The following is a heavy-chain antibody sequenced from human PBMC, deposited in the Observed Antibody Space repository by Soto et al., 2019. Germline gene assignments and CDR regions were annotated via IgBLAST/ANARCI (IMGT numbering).Heavy chain of an antibody. D-gene: IGHD3-3*01. CDR1: GFTFSSYA. CDR2: ISGSGGST. V-gene: IGHV3-23*01. CDR3: AKMKEYDFWSSYSYYFDY. J-gene: IGHJ4*02. Sequence: RRLSCAVSGFTFSSYAMSWVRQAPGKGLEWVSAISGSGGSTYYAESVKGRFSISRDNSKNTLYLQMNSLRAEDTAVYYCAKMKEYDFWSSYSYYFDYWGQGTLVTVSS.